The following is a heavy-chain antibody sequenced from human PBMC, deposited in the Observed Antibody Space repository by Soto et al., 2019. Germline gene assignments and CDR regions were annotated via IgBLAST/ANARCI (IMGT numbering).Heavy chain of an antibody. CDR2: MNPNSGNT. V-gene: IGHV1-8*01. CDR1: GYTFTIYY. J-gene: IGHJ5*02. CDR3: ARGAIAAAGTEFFNWFDP. D-gene: IGHD6-13*01. Sequence: ASVKVSCKASGYTFTIYYINWVRQATGQGLEWMGWMNPNSGNTGYAQKFQGRVTMTRNTSISTAYMELSSLRSEDTAVYYCARGAIAAAGTEFFNWFDPWGQGTLVSVSS.